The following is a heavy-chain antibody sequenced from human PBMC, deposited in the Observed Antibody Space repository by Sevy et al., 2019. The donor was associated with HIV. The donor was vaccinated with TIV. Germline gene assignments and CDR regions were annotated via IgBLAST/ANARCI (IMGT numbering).Heavy chain of an antibody. V-gene: IGHV4-61*02. D-gene: IGHD3-10*01. J-gene: IGHJ6*02. Sequence: SETLSLTCTVSGDSISSGNHWWSWIRQPAGKGLEWMGRVYSSGRTMYNSSLKSRVTMSVDTSKNKFSLMVSSLIAADTATYYCARDGIRRDYYHGMDVWGQGTTVTVSS. CDR2: VYSSGRT. CDR1: GDSISSGNHW. CDR3: ARDGIRRDYYHGMDV.